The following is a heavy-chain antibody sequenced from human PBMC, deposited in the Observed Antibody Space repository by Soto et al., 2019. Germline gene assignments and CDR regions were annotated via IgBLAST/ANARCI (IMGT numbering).Heavy chain of an antibody. CDR1: GGTFSSYA. CDR2: IIPIFGTA. V-gene: IGHV1-69*13. D-gene: IGHD3-16*01. J-gene: IGHJ4*02. Sequence: SVKVSCKASGGTFSSYAISWVRQAPGQGLEWMGGIIPIFGTANYAQKFRGRITITADEASSTTHMELSGLISDDTATYYCALSYGSYHYGAYWGQGTPVTVSS. CDR3: ALSYGSYHYGAY.